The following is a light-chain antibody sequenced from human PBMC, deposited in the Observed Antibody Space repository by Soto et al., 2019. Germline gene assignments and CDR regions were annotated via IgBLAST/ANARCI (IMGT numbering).Light chain of an antibody. V-gene: IGKV1-33*01. Sequence: DIQMTQSPSALSASVGDRVAITCQASQNINNYLNWFQKKPGKAPKLLISDASNLQTGVPSRFSGSGSGKYFTFTISSLQPEDIATYYCQQYESLPTFGQGTRLEIK. CDR1: QNINNY. J-gene: IGKJ5*01. CDR2: DAS. CDR3: QQYESLPT.